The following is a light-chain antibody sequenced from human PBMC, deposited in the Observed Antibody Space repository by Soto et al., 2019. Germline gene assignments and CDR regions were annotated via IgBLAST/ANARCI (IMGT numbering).Light chain of an antibody. CDR1: KSDVGRYNF. CDR3: SSYTSSMTLV. CDR2: EVS. Sequence: QSVLTQPASVSGSPGQSITISCTGTKSDVGRYNFVSWYQQHPGKAPKLMIYEVSNRPSGVSNRFSGSKSGNTASLTISGLQAEDEADYYCSSYTSSMTLVFGGGTKLTVL. J-gene: IGLJ2*01. V-gene: IGLV2-14*01.